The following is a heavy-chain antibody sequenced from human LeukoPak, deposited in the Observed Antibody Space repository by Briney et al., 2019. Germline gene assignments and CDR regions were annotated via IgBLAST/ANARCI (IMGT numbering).Heavy chain of an antibody. CDR2: ISSSSSYI. D-gene: IGHD3-22*01. Sequence: GGSLRLSCAASGFTFSSYSMNWVRQAPGKGLEWVSSISSSSSYIYYADSVKGRFTIPRDNAKNSLYLQMNSLRAEDTAVYYCARQIPRYYYDSSGYNDAFDIWGQGTMVTVSS. CDR1: GFTFSSYS. J-gene: IGHJ3*02. V-gene: IGHV3-21*01. CDR3: ARQIPRYYYDSSGYNDAFDI.